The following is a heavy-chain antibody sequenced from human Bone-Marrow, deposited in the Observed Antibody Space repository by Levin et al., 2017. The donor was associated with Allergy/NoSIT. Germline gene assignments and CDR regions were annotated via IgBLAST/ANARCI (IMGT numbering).Heavy chain of an antibody. Sequence: SETLSLTCTVSGGSISSSSYYWGWIRQPPGKGLEWIGSIYYSGSTYYNPSLKSRVTISVDTSKNQFSLKLSSVTAADTAVYDCARLRLGIVGVVAVDYWGQGTLVTVSS. CDR3: ARLRLGIVGVVAVDY. CDR2: IYYSGST. D-gene: IGHD1-26*01. CDR1: GGSISSSSYY. J-gene: IGHJ4*02. V-gene: IGHV4-39*01.